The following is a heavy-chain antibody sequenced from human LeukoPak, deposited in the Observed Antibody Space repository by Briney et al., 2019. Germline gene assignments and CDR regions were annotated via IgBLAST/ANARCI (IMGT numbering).Heavy chain of an antibody. J-gene: IGHJ4*02. CDR3: ARDLQYYYDSSGYYFGY. Sequence: GGSLRLSCAASGFTFSSYSMNWVRQAPGKGVEWVSSISSSCSYIYYADSVKGRFTIPRDNAKNSLYLQMNSQRAEDTAVYNCARDLQYYYDSSGYYFGYWGQGTLVTVSS. CDR2: ISSSCSYI. V-gene: IGHV3-21*01. D-gene: IGHD3-22*01. CDR1: GFTFSSYS.